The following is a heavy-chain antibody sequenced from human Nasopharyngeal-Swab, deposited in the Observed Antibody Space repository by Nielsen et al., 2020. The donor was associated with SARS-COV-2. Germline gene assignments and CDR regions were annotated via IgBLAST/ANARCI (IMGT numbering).Heavy chain of an antibody. D-gene: IGHD1-26*01. CDR3: ARPSSGSYQSYFDY. CDR2: ITSGSSYI. V-gene: IGHV3-21*01. J-gene: IGHJ4*02. Sequence: GGSLRLSCAASGFTFSSYSMNWVRQAPGKGLEWVSSITSGSSYIYYADSVKGRFTISRDNAKNSLFLQMNSLRAEDTAVYYCARPSSGSYQSYFDYWGQGTLVTVSS. CDR1: GFTFSSYS.